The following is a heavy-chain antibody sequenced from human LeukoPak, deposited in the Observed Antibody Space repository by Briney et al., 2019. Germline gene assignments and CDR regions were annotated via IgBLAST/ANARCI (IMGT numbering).Heavy chain of an antibody. CDR3: ARASAGIAVVGRFDP. CDR2: VKQDGSEK. CDR1: GFTFKTYW. D-gene: IGHD6-19*01. Sequence: PGGSLRLSCAASGFTFKTYWMGWVRQAPGKGPEWVANVKQDGSEKYYVDSVKGRFTISRDNVKNSLYLQMNSLRAEDTAVYYCARASAGIAVVGRFDPWGQGTLVTVSS. V-gene: IGHV3-7*01. J-gene: IGHJ5*02.